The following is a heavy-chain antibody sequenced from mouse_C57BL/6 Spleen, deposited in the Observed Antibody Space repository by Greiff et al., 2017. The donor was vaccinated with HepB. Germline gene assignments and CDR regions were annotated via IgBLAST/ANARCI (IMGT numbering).Heavy chain of an antibody. CDR3: VRLNWDYGSSYDYAMDY. D-gene: IGHD1-1*01. Sequence: EVKLVESGGGLVQPKGSLKLSCAASGFSFNTYAMNWVRQAPGKGLEWVARIRSKSNNYATYYADSVKDRFTISRDDSESMLYLQMNNLKTEDTAMYYCVRLNWDYGSSYDYAMDYWGQGTSVTVSS. J-gene: IGHJ4*01. CDR2: IRSKSNNYAT. CDR1: GFSFNTYA. V-gene: IGHV10-1*01.